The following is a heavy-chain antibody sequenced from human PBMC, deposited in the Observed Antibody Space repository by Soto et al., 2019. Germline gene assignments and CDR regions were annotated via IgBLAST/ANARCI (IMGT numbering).Heavy chain of an antibody. Sequence: QVQLVQSGAVVKKPGSSVKVSCKASGGTFSSYAISWVRQAPGQGLEWMGGIIPIFGTANYAQKCQGRVTITADESTSTDYMELSSLRSEDTAVYYCAREGDYYDSRGRLDDWGQGTLVSVS. CDR2: IIPIFGTA. CDR1: GGTFSSYA. CDR3: AREGDYYDSRGRLDD. V-gene: IGHV1-69*01. J-gene: IGHJ4*02. D-gene: IGHD3-22*01.